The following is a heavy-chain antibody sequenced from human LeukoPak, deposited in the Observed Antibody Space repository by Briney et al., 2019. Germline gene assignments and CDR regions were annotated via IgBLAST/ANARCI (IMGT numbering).Heavy chain of an antibody. CDR2: TYYSGST. Sequence: PSETLSLTCTVSGGSISSYYWSWIRQPPGKGLEWIGYTYYSGSTNYNPSLKSRVTISVDTSKNQFSLKLSSVTAADTAVYYCASGGTDTAMVRTDYYYYMDVWGKGTTVTVSS. J-gene: IGHJ6*03. V-gene: IGHV4-59*01. CDR1: GGSISSYY. D-gene: IGHD5-18*01. CDR3: ASGGTDTAMVRTDYYYYMDV.